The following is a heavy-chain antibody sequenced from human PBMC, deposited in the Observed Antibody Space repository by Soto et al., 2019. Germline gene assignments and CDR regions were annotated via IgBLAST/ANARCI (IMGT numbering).Heavy chain of an antibody. V-gene: IGHV2-5*02. CDR3: AHGASYTSGWCFDY. J-gene: IGHJ4*02. CDR1: GFSLSTSGVG. D-gene: IGHD6-19*01. Sequence: QITLKESGPTLVKPTQTLTLTYTFSGFSLSTSGVGVNWIRQAPGKALQWLALINWDGDKRYSPSLKSRLTITKDTSKNQVVLTMTNMDPVDTATYHCAHGASYTSGWCFDYWGQGTLVTVSS. CDR2: INWDGDK.